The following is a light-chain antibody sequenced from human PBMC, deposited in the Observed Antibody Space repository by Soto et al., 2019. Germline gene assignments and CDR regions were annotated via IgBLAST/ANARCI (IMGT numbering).Light chain of an antibody. V-gene: IGKV3-15*01. J-gene: IGKJ1*01. Sequence: EIVMTQSPATLSVSPGERATLSCRASQSVFSNLAWYQQKPGQAPGLLIYGASTRATGIPARFSGSGSGTQFTLTISGLQSEDFAGYYCQQYNDWPRTFGQGTKVEIK. CDR1: QSVFSN. CDR2: GAS. CDR3: QQYNDWPRT.